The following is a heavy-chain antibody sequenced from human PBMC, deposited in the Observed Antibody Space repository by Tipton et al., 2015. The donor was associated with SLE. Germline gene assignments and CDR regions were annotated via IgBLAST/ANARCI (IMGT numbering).Heavy chain of an antibody. D-gene: IGHD6-13*01. CDR2: INHSGST. J-gene: IGHJ4*02. CDR3: ARQGIMASAGLGY. V-gene: IGHV4-34*01. CDR1: GGSFSGYY. Sequence: LRLSCAVYGGSFSGYYWSWIRQPPGKGLEWIGEINHSGSTNYNPSLKSRVTISVDTSKNQFSLKLISVTAADTAVYYCARQGIMASAGLGYWGQGTLVTVSS.